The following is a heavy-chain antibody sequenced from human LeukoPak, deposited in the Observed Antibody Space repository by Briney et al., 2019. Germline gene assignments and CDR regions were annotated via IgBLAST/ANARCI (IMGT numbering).Heavy chain of an antibody. CDR3: AIDNSMITFGGDQFDY. CDR1: GYTFTSYG. V-gene: IGHV1-18*01. Sequence: GASVKVSCKASGYTFTSYGISWVRQAPGQGLEWMGWISAYNGNTNYAQKLQGRVTMTTDTSTSTAYMELRSLRSDDTAVYYCAIDNSMITFGGDQFDYWGQGTLVTVSS. J-gene: IGHJ4*02. CDR2: ISAYNGNT. D-gene: IGHD3-16*01.